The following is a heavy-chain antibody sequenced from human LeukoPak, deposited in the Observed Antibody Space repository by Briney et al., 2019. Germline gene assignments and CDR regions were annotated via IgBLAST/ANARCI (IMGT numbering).Heavy chain of an antibody. CDR3: ARFAAARWYYYYGMDV. CDR2: IYYSGST. V-gene: IGHV4-59*08. D-gene: IGHD6-13*01. J-gene: IGHJ6*02. Sequence: SETLSLTCTVSGGSISSYYWSWIRQPPGKGLEWIGYIYYSGSTNYNPSLKSRVTISVDTSKNQFSLKLSSVTAADTAVYYCARFAAARWYYYYGMDVWGQGTTVTVSS. CDR1: GGSISSYY.